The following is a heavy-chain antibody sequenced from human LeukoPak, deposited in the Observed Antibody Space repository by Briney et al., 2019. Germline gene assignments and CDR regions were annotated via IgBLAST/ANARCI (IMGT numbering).Heavy chain of an antibody. CDR3: AKDRSWGNANWFDP. J-gene: IGHJ5*02. CDR1: GFTFNSYA. CDR2: ISSSADST. D-gene: IGHD2-15*01. Sequence: GGSLRLSCAASGFTFNSYAMSWVRQAPGKGLEWVSIISSSADSTYYADSVKGRFTISRDNSKNTLYLQMNSLRAEDTAVYYCAKDRSWGNANWFDPWGQGTLVTVSS. V-gene: IGHV3-23*01.